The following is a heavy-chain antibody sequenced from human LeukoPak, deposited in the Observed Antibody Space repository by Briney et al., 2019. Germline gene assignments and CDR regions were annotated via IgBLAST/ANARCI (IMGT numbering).Heavy chain of an antibody. V-gene: IGHV3-23*01. CDR2: ITGSGGNT. J-gene: IGHJ4*02. Sequence: GGSLRLSCAAPGFTFSNYAMSWVRQAPGKGLEWVSTITGSGGNTYYADSVKGRFTISRDNSKNTVFLQMNSLRAEDTAVYYCAKWGDYDVLTGYYVSDYWGQGTLVTVSS. CDR3: AKWGDYDVLTGYYVSDY. CDR1: GFTFSNYA. D-gene: IGHD3-9*01.